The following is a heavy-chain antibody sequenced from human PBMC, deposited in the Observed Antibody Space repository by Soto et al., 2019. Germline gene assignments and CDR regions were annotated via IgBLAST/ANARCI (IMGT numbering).Heavy chain of an antibody. Sequence: SVKVSCKASGGTFSSYAISWVRQAPGQGLEWMGGIIPIFGTANYAQKFQGRVTITADESTSTACMELSSLRSEDTAVYYCARDGDDYSNYPYYGTDVWGQGTTVTVSS. CDR3: ARDGDDYSNYPYYGTDV. CDR1: GGTFSSYA. J-gene: IGHJ6*02. CDR2: IIPIFGTA. V-gene: IGHV1-69*13. D-gene: IGHD4-4*01.